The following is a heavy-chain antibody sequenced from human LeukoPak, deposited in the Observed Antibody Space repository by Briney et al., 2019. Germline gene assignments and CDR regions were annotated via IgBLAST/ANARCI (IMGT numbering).Heavy chain of an antibody. J-gene: IGHJ5*02. CDR1: GFTFSSYW. CDR2: INSDGSST. D-gene: IGHD3-10*01. CDR3: ARDRGCYGSGSYYNLDWFDP. Sequence: GGSLRLSCAASGFTFSSYWMHWFRQAPGKGLVWVSRINSDGSSTSYADSVKGRFTISRDNAKNTLYLQMNSLRAEDTAVYYCARDRGCYGSGSYYNLDWFDPWGQGTLVTVSS. V-gene: IGHV3-74*01.